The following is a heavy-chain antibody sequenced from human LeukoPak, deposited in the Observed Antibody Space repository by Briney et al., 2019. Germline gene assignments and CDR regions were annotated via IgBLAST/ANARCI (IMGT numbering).Heavy chain of an antibody. Sequence: SETLSLTCAVYGGSFSGYYWSWIRQPPGKGLEWIGEINHSGSTNYNPSLKSRVTISVDTSKNQFSLKLSSVTAADTAVYYCARHESSHDAFDIWGQGTMVTVSS. CDR2: INHSGST. CDR1: GGSFSGYY. J-gene: IGHJ3*02. D-gene: IGHD6-19*01. CDR3: ARHESSHDAFDI. V-gene: IGHV4-34*01.